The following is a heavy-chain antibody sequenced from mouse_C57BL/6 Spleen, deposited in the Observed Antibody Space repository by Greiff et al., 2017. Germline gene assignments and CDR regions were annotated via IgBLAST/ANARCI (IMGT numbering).Heavy chain of an antibody. J-gene: IGHJ1*03. CDR2: IYPGDGDT. CDR1: GYAFSSYW. CDR3: ASGTYYYGSSFPF. V-gene: IGHV1-80*01. Sequence: QVQLQQSGAELVKPGASVKMSCKASGYAFSSYWMNWVKQRPGQGLEWIGKIYPGDGDTNYNEKFKGKATLTAEKSSSTAYMQLSSLTSEDSAVXFCASGTYYYGSSFPFWGTGTTVTVSS. D-gene: IGHD1-1*01.